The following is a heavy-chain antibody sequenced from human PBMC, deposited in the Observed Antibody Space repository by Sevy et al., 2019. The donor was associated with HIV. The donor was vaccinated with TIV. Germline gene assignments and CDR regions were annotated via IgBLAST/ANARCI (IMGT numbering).Heavy chain of an antibody. CDR1: GFTFSSYA. D-gene: IGHD2-15*01. CDR2: ISYDGSNN. V-gene: IGHV3-30-3*01. CDR3: ARDYCSGGSCYSGYFQH. J-gene: IGHJ1*01. Sequence: GGSLRLSCAASGFTFSSYAMHWVRQAPGKGLEWVAVISYDGSNNYYADSVKGRFTISRDNSKNTLYLQMNSLRAEDTAVYYCARDYCSGGSCYSGYFQHWRQGTLVTVSS.